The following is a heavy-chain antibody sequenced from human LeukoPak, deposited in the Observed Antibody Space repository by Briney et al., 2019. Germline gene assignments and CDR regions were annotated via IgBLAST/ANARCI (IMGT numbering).Heavy chain of an antibody. V-gene: IGHV4-59*01. CDR3: ARDGDFEDGSGSYYTMDV. CDR1: GGSISSYY. CDR2: IYYSGST. D-gene: IGHD3-10*01. J-gene: IGHJ6*02. Sequence: SETLSLTCTVSGGSISSYYRSWIRQPPGKGLEWIGYIYYSGSTNYNPSLKSRVTISVDTSKNQFSLKLSSVTAADTAVYYCARDGDFEDGSGSYYTMDVWGQGTTVAVSS.